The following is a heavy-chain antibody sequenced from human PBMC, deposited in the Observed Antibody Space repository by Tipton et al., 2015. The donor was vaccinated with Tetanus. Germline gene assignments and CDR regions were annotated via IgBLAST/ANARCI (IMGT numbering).Heavy chain of an antibody. D-gene: IGHD6-13*01. J-gene: IGHJ4*02. CDR1: GGTFSSYA. CDR3: ARQYSSSWIYYFDY. V-gene: IGHV1-69*01. CDR2: IIPIFGTA. Sequence: QLVQSGAEVKKPGSSVKVSCKASGGTFSSYAISWVRQAPGQGLEWMGGIIPIFGTANYAQKFQGRVTITADESTSTAYMELSSRRSEDTAVYYCARQYSSSWIYYFDYWGQGTLVTVSS.